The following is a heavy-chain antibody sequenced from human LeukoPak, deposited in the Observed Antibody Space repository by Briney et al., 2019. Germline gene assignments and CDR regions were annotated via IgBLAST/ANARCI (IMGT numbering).Heavy chain of an antibody. CDR3: ARCKDYYVSGSYYKTFDY. Sequence: SETLSLTCTVSGGSISSGGYYWSWIRQPPGKGLEWIGSIPYSGSTYYNPSLKSRLTISVDTSKNQFSLKLSSVTAADTAVYYCARCKDYYVSGSYYKTFDYWGQGTLVTVSS. V-gene: IGHV4-39*07. D-gene: IGHD3-10*01. CDR1: GGSISSGGYY. J-gene: IGHJ4*02. CDR2: IPYSGST.